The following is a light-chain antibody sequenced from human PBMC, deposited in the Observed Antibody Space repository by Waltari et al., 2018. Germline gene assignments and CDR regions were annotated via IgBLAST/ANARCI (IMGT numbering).Light chain of an antibody. J-gene: IGKJ2*01. CDR3: HQYNNRPPYT. Sequence: TQSPATLSVSLGARVTPTCRARESLSIHLAWYQQKPGQPPRLILHGASKRATGVPARFAGSGSRTEFTLTITSLQSEDIAVYYCHQYNNRPPYTFGQGTKLEIK. V-gene: IGKV3-15*01. CDR1: ESLSIH. CDR2: GAS.